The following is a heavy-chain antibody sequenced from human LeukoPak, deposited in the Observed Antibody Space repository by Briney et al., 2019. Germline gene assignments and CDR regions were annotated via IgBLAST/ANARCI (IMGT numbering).Heavy chain of an antibody. V-gene: IGHV4-59*01. CDR3: ARVPLSAVTPEVWFDP. CDR2: IYYSGST. CDR1: GGSFSGYY. J-gene: IGHJ5*02. D-gene: IGHD4-23*01. Sequence: SETLSLTCAVYGGSFSGYYWTWIRQPPGKGLEWIGYIYYSGSTNYNPSLKSRVTISVDTSKNQFSLKLSSVTAADTAVYYCARVPLSAVTPEVWFDPWGQGTLVTVSS.